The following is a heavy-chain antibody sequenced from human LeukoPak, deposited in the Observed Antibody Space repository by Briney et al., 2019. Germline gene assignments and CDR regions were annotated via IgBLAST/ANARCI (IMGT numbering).Heavy chain of an antibody. J-gene: IGHJ4*02. CDR2: IDSDGSST. CDR1: GFTFSSYW. CDR3: ARGRPHGNDY. Sequence: GGSLRLSCAASGFTFSSYWMNWVRQAPGKGLVWVSRIDSDGSSTTYADSVKGRFSISRDNAKNTLYLQMNSLRVEDTAVYYCARGRPHGNDYWGQGTLVTVSS. V-gene: IGHV3-74*01. D-gene: IGHD4-23*01.